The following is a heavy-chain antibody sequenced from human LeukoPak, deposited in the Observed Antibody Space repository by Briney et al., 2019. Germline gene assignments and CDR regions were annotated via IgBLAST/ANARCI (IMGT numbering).Heavy chain of an antibody. CDR3: ARLRRANSGYGSVDF. CDR1: GDSINRSDSY. CDR2: IYYTGST. Sequence: PSETLSLTCTVSGDSINRSDSYWGWIRQSPGKGLEWIGSIYYTGSTFDKPSLKSRVTISLDTSNNQFSLRVKPVTAADAALYFCARLRRANSGYGSVDFWGQGTLVTVPS. D-gene: IGHD5-12*01. J-gene: IGHJ4*02. V-gene: IGHV4-39*01.